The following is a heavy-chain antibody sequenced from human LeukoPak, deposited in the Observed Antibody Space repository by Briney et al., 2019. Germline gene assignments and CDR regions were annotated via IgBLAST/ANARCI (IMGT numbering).Heavy chain of an antibody. V-gene: IGHV4-34*01. CDR2: INHCGST. J-gene: IGHJ4*02. D-gene: IGHD6-6*01. Sequence: PSETLSLTCAVYGGSFSGYYWSWIRQPPGKGLEWIGEINHCGSTNYNPSLKSRVTISVDTSKNQFSLKLSSVTAADTAVYYCARAPSSWPFDYWGQGTLVTVSS. CDR3: ARAPSSWPFDY. CDR1: GGSFSGYY.